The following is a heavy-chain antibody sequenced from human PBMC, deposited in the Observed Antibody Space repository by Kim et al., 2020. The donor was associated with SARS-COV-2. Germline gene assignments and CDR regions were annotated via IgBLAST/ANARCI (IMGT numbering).Heavy chain of an antibody. D-gene: IGHD6-25*01. V-gene: IGHV3-30*18. CDR2: ISVDGNDK. Sequence: GGSLRLSCAASGFSFSTLGMHWVRQAPGKGLEWVALISVDGNDKYGDSVRGRFTIFRDNSQNTVTLQMNSLRPDDTGVYYCAKEVRSGWHYFDHWGQGTLVTVSS. CDR3: AKEVRSGWHYFDH. CDR1: GFSFSTLG. J-gene: IGHJ4*02.